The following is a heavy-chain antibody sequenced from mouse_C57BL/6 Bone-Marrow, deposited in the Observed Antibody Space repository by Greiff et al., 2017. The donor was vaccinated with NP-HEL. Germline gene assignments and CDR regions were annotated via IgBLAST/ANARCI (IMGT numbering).Heavy chain of an antibody. CDR1: GYTFTEYT. CDR3: ARHVYYGYDDPWLDY. D-gene: IGHD2-2*01. CDR2: FYPGSGSI. Sequence: VKLMESGAELVKPGASVKLSCKASGYTFTEYTIHWVKQRSGQGLEWIGWFYPGSGSIKYNEKFKDKATLTADKSSSTVYMELSRLTSEDSAVYFCARHVYYGYDDPWLDYWGQGTSVTVSS. V-gene: IGHV1-62-2*01. J-gene: IGHJ4*01.